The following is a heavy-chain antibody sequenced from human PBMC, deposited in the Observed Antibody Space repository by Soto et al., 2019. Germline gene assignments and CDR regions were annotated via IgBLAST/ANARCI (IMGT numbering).Heavy chain of an antibody. CDR2: ISYDGSNK. V-gene: IGHV3-30-3*01. Sequence: GGSLRLSCAASGFTFSSYAMHWVRQAPGKGLEWVAVISYDGSNKYYADSVKGRFTISRDNSKNTLYLQMNSLRAEDTAVYYCARAENSVSYYFYYLYQGXLVTVSS. J-gene: IGHJ4*02. D-gene: IGHD1-26*01. CDR1: GFTFSSYA. CDR3: ARAENSVSYYFYY.